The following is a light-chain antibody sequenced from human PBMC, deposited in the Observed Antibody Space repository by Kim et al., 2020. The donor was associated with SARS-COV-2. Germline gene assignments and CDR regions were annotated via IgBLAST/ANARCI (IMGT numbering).Light chain of an antibody. CDR2: GDN. CDR1: SSNIGRNT. V-gene: IGLV1-44*01. J-gene: IGLJ1*01. Sequence: GQRVTITCSGSSSNIGRNTVNWYQQRPGTAPELLIYGDNQRPSRVSDRFSGSRSGTSASLAISGLQSEDEADYYCATWDDSLNGYVFGTGTKVTVL. CDR3: ATWDDSLNGYV.